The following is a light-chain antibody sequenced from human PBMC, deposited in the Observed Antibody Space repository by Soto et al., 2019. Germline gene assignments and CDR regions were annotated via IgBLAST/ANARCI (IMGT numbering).Light chain of an antibody. CDR3: LLSYNGPYV. CDR2: DTT. CDR1: TGAVTNGHY. V-gene: IGLV7-46*01. J-gene: IGLJ1*01. Sequence: HAVVTQEPSLTVSPGGTVTLTCGSSTGAVTNGHYPYWFQQKPGQAPRTLIYDTTNRHSWTPARFSGSLLGGKDALTLSGAQPEDEVEYYCLLSYNGPYVFGTGTKVTV.